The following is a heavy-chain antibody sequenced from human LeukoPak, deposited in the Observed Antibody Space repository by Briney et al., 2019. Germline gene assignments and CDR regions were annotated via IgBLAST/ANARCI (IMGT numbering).Heavy chain of an antibody. J-gene: IGHJ4*02. CDR2: IGTAGDT. Sequence: GGSLRLSCAASGFTFSDYDMHWVRQATRKGLEWVSAIGTAGDTYYTGSVKGRFTFSRENAKNSLYLQMNSLRAGDTAVYYCARVAKERVGGVYYFDYWGQGTLVTVSS. CDR3: ARVAKERVGGVYYFDY. CDR1: GFTFSDYD. V-gene: IGHV3-13*01. D-gene: IGHD1-1*01.